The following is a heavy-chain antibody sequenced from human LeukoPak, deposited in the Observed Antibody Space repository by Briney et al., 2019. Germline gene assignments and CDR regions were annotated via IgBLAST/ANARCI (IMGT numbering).Heavy chain of an antibody. CDR2: IYSGGST. CDR3: ARVASTSPYFYGMDV. V-gene: IGHV3-53*01. Sequence: GGSLRLSCAASAFSVSSNYMSWVRQAPGKGLEWVSVIYSGGSTYYADSVKGRFTISRDKSKNTVYLQMNSLGAEDTAIYYCARVASTSPYFYGMDVWGQGTTVTVSS. J-gene: IGHJ6*02. CDR1: AFSVSSNY.